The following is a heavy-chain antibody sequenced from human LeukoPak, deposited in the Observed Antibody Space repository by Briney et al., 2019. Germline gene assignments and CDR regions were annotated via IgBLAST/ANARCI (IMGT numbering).Heavy chain of an antibody. CDR2: ISTSGST. Sequence: SETLSLTCTVSGGSISSYYWSWIRQPAGKGLESIGHISTSGSTNYNPSLKSRVTMSVDTSKNQFSLKLSSVTAADTAVYYCARVLVAAAGGYYYYMDVWGKGTTVTISS. J-gene: IGHJ6*03. D-gene: IGHD6-13*01. V-gene: IGHV4-4*07. CDR3: ARVLVAAAGGYYYYMDV. CDR1: GGSISSYY.